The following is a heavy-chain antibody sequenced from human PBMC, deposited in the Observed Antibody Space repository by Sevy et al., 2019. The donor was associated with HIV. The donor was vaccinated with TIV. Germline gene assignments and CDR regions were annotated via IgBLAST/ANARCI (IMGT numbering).Heavy chain of an antibody. V-gene: IGHV4-30-4*01. CDR2: IYYSGST. CDR3: AGGSVIYGDYGEYFQH. CDR1: GGSISSGDYY. D-gene: IGHD4-17*01. Sequence: SETLSLTCTVSGGSISSGDYYWSWIRQPPGKGLAWIGYIYYSGSTYYNPSLQSRVTISVDTSKNLFSLKLSSVTAADTAVYYCAGGSVIYGDYGEYFQHWGQGTLVTVSS. J-gene: IGHJ1*01.